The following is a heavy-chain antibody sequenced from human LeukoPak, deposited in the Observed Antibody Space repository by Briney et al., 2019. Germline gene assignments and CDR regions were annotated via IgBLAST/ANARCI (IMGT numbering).Heavy chain of an antibody. Sequence: SETLSLTCAVSGGPFSHYYWTWIRQPPGKGLEWIGEINENGNTNYDPSLKGRVTISVDTSRNHFSLNLTSVTAADTAVYYCASRIGRYLYYFGMDVWGQGTTVTVSS. D-gene: IGHD1-26*01. CDR2: INENGNT. CDR3: ASRIGRYLYYFGMDV. V-gene: IGHV4-34*01. CDR1: GGPFSHYY. J-gene: IGHJ6*02.